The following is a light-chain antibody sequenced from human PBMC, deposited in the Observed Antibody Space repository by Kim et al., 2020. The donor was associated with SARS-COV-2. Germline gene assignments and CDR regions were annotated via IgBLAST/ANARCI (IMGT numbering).Light chain of an antibody. Sequence: STGERAPLSVMARQSITSSYIDLYQTRPGQAPRLRVYGASNRATGVPDRFSGSGSGTDFTLTISRLEPEDFAVYFCQQYDNSPRTFGQGTKVDIK. CDR2: GAS. CDR3: QQYDNSPRT. V-gene: IGKV3-20*01. J-gene: IGKJ1*01. CDR1: QSITSSY.